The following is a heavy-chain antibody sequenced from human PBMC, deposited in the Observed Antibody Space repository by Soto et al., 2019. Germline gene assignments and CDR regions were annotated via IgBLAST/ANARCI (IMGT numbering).Heavy chain of an antibody. Sequence: SETLSLTCALYGGSFXGYYWSLIRQPPGKGLEWIGEINHSGSTNYNPSLKSRVTISVDTSKNQFSLKLSSVTAADTAVYSCARGGMVRGQTRMWWFDPWGQGTLVTVSS. CDR1: GGSFXGYY. J-gene: IGHJ5*02. V-gene: IGHV4-34*01. CDR2: INHSGST. CDR3: ARGGMVRGQTRMWWFDP. D-gene: IGHD3-10*01.